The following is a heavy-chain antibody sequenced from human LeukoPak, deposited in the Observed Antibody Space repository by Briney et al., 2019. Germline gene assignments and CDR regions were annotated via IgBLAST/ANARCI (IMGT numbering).Heavy chain of an antibody. J-gene: IGHJ4*02. D-gene: IGHD4-23*01. Sequence: ASVKVSCKASGYTFTGYYMHWVRQAPGQGLEWMGWVNPNSGGTNYAQKLQGRVTMTTDTSTSTAYMEPRSLRSDDTAVYYCARGAVVTGFDYWGQGTLVTVSS. CDR2: VNPNSGGT. CDR3: ARGAVVTGFDY. CDR1: GYTFTGYY. V-gene: IGHV1-2*02.